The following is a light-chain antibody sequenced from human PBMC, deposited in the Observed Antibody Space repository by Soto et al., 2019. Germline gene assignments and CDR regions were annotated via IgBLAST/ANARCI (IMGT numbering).Light chain of an antibody. CDR1: QVIRGA. V-gene: IGKV1-13*02. Sequence: ALQLTQTPSSLSASVGDRVSMTCRASQVIRGALAWYQQKPGNPPELLIYDASTLEVGVPSRFSGSGSGTHFTLTISNVQPEDFATYYCQQFHSSAIAFGQGTRLEIK. CDR2: DAS. J-gene: IGKJ5*01. CDR3: QQFHSSAIA.